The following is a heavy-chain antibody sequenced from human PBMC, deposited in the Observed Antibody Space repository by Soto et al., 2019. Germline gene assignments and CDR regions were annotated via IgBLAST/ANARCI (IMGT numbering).Heavy chain of an antibody. Sequence: QVQLVESGGGVVQPGRSLRLSCAASGFTFSSYGMHWVRQAPGKGLEWVAVIWYDGSNKYYADSVKGRFTISRDNYKNTLYLQMNSLRAEDTAVYYCARDPYYDSSGLDYWGQGTLVTVSS. V-gene: IGHV3-33*01. CDR1: GFTFSSYG. J-gene: IGHJ4*02. CDR3: ARDPYYDSSGLDY. D-gene: IGHD3-22*01. CDR2: IWYDGSNK.